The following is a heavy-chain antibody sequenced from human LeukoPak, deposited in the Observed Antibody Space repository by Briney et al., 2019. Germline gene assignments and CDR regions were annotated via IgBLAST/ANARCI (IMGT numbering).Heavy chain of an antibody. D-gene: IGHD4-17*01. CDR3: AKDPPTVVANAFHI. J-gene: IGHJ3*02. CDR1: GFTFSSYA. CDR2: ISTSGGST. V-gene: IGHV3-23*01. Sequence: GGSLRLSCAASGFTFSSYAMSWVRQAPGKWLELVSGISTSGGSTYYADSVKGRLTISRDNSKNTLYLQMDSVRGEDKAIYYCAKDPPTVVANAFHIWGQGTMVTVSS.